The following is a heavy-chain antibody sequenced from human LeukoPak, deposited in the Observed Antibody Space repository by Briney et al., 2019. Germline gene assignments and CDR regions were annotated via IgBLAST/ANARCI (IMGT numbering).Heavy chain of an antibody. CDR2: ISGGST. V-gene: IGHV3-38-3*01. D-gene: IGHD1-26*01. CDR1: GFTVSSNE. CDR3: AKDLRGTFIGDFDS. J-gene: IGHJ4*02. Sequence: GGSLRLSCAASGFTVSSNEMSWVRQAPGKGLEWVSSISGGSTYYADSRKGRFTISRDNSKNTLFLQMNSLRAEDTAVYYCAKDLRGTFIGDFDSWGQGTLVTVSS.